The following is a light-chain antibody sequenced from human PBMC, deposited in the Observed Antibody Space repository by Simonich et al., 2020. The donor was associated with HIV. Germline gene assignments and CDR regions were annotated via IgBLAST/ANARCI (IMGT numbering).Light chain of an antibody. Sequence: DIVMTQSPLSLPVTPGEPASISCRSSQSLLHSNGYNYLDWYLQKPGQSPQLLIYLGSNRASGVPDRFSGSASGTDFTLKISRVEAEDVGVYYCMQVLQTPYTFGQVTKLEIK. CDR2: LGS. CDR3: MQVLQTPYT. CDR1: QSLLHSNGYNY. J-gene: IGKJ2*01. V-gene: IGKV2-28*01.